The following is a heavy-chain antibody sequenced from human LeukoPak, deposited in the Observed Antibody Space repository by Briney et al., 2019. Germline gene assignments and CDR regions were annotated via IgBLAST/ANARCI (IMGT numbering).Heavy chain of an antibody. CDR3: AREDSSGYYDY. D-gene: IGHD3-22*01. Sequence: GASVKVSCKASGYTFTSYYMHWVRQAPGQGLEWMGIINPSGGSTSYAQKFQGRVTMTRDTSTNTVYMELSSLRSGDTAVYYCAREDSSGYYDYWGQGTLVTVSS. CDR1: GYTFTSYY. J-gene: IGHJ4*02. V-gene: IGHV1-46*01. CDR2: INPSGGST.